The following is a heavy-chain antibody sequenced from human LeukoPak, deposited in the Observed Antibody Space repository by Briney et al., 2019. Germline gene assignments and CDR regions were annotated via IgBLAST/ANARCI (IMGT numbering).Heavy chain of an antibody. CDR1: GFSFQSYG. CDR2: IHSDGVTQ. CDR3: ARTGLGYYYYYYMDV. J-gene: IGHJ6*03. V-gene: IGHV3-30*02. D-gene: IGHD6-13*01. Sequence: PGGSLRLSCAASGFSFQSYGMLWLRQAPGKGPEWVAFIHSDGVTQFHVDSVKGRFTISRDDSKKTLYLQMNSLRPEDTAVYYCARTGLGYYYYYYMDVWGKGTTVTVSS.